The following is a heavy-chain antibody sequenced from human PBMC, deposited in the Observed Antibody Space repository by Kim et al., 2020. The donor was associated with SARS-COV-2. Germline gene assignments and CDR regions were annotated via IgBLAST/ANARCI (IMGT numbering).Heavy chain of an antibody. V-gene: IGHV4-34*01. CDR1: GGSSSGYY. Sequence: SETLSLTCAVYGGSSSGYYWSWIRQPPGKGLEWIGEINHSGSTNYNPSLKSRVTISVDTSKNQFSLKLSSVTAADTAVYYCAREVTYCSSTSCYRGGYDYYKDVWGKGTTVTVSS. CDR2: INHSGST. D-gene: IGHD2-2*02. CDR3: AREVTYCSSTSCYRGGYDYYKDV. J-gene: IGHJ6*03.